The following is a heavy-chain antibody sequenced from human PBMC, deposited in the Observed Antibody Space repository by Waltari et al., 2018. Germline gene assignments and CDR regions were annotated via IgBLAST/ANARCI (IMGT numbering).Heavy chain of an antibody. CDR1: GFTFSDYA. V-gene: IGHV3-48*03. CDR3: ARAVVPAAIYWFDP. D-gene: IGHD2-2*01. Sequence: EVQLVESGGGLIQPGGSLRLSCGASGFTFSDYAMNWVRQAPGKGLEWIAYISTSGSTIYYADSVKGRFTVSRDNAKNSVYLQMNSLRVEDTAVYYCARAVVPAAIYWFDPWGQGTLVTVSS. CDR2: ISTSGSTI. J-gene: IGHJ5*02.